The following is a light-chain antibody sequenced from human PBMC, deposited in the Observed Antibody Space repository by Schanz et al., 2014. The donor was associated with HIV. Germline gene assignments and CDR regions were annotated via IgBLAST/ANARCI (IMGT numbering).Light chain of an antibody. J-gene: IGLJ3*02. CDR1: SNDVGTTNR. CDR2: EVT. Sequence: QSVLTQPASVSGSPGQSITISCTGTSNDVGTTNRVSWYQQHPDKAPKLIIYEVTERPPGVSNRFSGSKSGNTASLTISGLQAEDEADYYCSSYRSYSTLEGVFGGGTKLTVL. CDR3: SSYRSYSTLEGV. V-gene: IGLV2-14*02.